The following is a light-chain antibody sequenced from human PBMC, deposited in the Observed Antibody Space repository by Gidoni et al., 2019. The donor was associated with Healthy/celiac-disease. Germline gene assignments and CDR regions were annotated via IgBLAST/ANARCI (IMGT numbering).Light chain of an antibody. Sequence: HSALTHPASLSCSPVSSITISCTGTSSDVGGYNYVSWYQQHPGKAPKLMIYEVSNRPSGVSNRFSGSKSGNTASLTISGLQAEDEADYYCSSYTSSSTLYVFGTGTKVTVL. CDR3: SSYTSSSTLYV. CDR2: EVS. J-gene: IGLJ1*01. V-gene: IGLV2-14*01. CDR1: SSDVGGYNY.